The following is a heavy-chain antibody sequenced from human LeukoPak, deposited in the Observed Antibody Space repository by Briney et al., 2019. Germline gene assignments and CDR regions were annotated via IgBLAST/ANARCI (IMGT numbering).Heavy chain of an antibody. V-gene: IGHV3-66*01. Sequence: GGSLRLSCAASGFTVSSNYMSWVRQAPGKGLEWVSVIYSGGSTYYADSVKGRFTISRDNSKNTLSLQMNSLRAEDTAVYYCARERRRYCNSTSCYRGPYYYYGMDVWGQGTTVTVSS. CDR2: IYSGGST. CDR1: GFTVSSNY. J-gene: IGHJ6*02. CDR3: ARERRRYCNSTSCYRGPYYYYGMDV. D-gene: IGHD2-2*01.